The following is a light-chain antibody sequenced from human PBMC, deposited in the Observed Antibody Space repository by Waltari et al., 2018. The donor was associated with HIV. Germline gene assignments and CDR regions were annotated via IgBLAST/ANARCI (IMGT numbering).Light chain of an antibody. CDR1: QSVSSN. V-gene: IGKV3-15*01. CDR3: QQYNNWPLYT. Sequence: ELVMTQSPATLSVSQGERATLSCRASQSVSSNLAWYQQKPGQAPRLLIYGASTRATGIPARFSGSGSGTEFTLTISSLQSEDFAVYYCQQYNNWPLYTFGQGTKLEIK. J-gene: IGKJ2*01. CDR2: GAS.